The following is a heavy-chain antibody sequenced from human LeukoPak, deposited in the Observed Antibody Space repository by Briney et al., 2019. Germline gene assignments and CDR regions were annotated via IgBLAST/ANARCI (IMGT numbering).Heavy chain of an antibody. CDR1: GFTFSSYW. J-gene: IGHJ4*02. CDR3: ARLDTTIVLFDY. V-gene: IGHV4-39*01. D-gene: IGHD5-18*01. Sequence: GSLRLSCEASGFTFSSYWMHWVRQVPGKGLEWIGSISYSGSTYYTPSLKSRVTISVDTSKNQFSLKLTSVTAADTAVYYCARLDTTIVLFDYWGQGTLVTVSS. CDR2: ISYSGST.